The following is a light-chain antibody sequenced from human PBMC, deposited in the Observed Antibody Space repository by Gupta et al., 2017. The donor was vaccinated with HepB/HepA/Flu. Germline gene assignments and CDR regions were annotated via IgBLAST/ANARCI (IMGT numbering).Light chain of an antibody. V-gene: IGKV1-39*01. CDR2: VAS. CDR3: MQGDSTPWT. CDR1: QSISTY. Sequence: DSEMTQSPSSLSASVGDRVTITCLASQSISTYLHWFQQKPGKAPKLLIYVASRRQSGVPERFSGSGSGTDFTLKISRLQPEDFATYYCMQGDSTPWTFGQGTKLEIK. J-gene: IGKJ1*01.